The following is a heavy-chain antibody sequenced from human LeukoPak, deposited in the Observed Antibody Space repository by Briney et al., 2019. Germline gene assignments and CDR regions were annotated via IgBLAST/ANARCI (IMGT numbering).Heavy chain of an antibody. CDR1: RFTISDYF. V-gene: IGHV3-11*04. CDR2: INSAGDNI. J-gene: IGHJ4*02. CDR3: ATSRVFDY. Sequence: GGSLRLSCAASRFTISDYFMSWIRQAPGKGLEWLSFINSAGDNIYYADSVKGRFTISRDNAKKTLYLEMNSLRMEDTAIYYCATSRVFDYWGQGTLVTVSS.